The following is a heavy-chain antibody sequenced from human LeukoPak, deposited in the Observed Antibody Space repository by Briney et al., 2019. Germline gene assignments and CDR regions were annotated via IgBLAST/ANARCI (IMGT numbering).Heavy chain of an antibody. Sequence: SETLSLTCTVSGGSISSSSYYWGWIRQPPGKGLEWIGSIYYSGSPYYNPALKSRVTISVDTAKNQFSLKLSSVTAADTAVYYCASIYYYDSAPFDPWGQGTLVTVSS. CDR1: GGSISSSSYY. J-gene: IGHJ5*02. D-gene: IGHD3-22*01. CDR3: ASIYYYDSAPFDP. CDR2: IYYSGSP. V-gene: IGHV4-39*01.